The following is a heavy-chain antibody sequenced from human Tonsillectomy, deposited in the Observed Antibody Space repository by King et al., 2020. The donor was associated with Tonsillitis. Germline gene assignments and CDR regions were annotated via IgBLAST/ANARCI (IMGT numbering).Heavy chain of an antibody. CDR3: ARSDYSKDAFDI. D-gene: IGHD4-11*01. J-gene: IGHJ3*02. V-gene: IGHV3-74*01. CDR1: GFTFSSYW. CDR2: INSDGSST. Sequence: VQLVESGGGLVQPGGSLRLSCAASGFTFSSYWIHWVRQAPGKGLVWVSRINSDGSSTSYPDSVKGRFTISRDNAKNTLYLQMNSLRAEDTAVYYCARSDYSKDAFDIWGQGTMVTVSS.